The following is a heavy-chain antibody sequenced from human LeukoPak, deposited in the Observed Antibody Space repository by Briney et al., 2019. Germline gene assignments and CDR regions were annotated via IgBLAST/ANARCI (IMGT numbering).Heavy chain of an antibody. D-gene: IGHD6-13*01. CDR2: IHGTGGT. Sequence: PSETLSLTCTVSGGSIIGYYWSWIRQPAGKGLEWIGRIHGTGGTDYNPSLKSRVTMSVDTSKNQFSLKLTSVTAADTAVYYCAKDGSSWPFFDSWGQGTLVTASS. V-gene: IGHV4-4*07. CDR3: AKDGSSWPFFDS. CDR1: GGSIIGYY. J-gene: IGHJ4*02.